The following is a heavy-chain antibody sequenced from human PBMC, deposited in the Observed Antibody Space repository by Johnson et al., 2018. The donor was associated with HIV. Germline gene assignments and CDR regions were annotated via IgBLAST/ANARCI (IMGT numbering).Heavy chain of an antibody. CDR3: ARDKGIAARPDAFDI. D-gene: IGHD6-6*01. J-gene: IGHJ3*02. CDR1: GFTVSRNY. V-gene: IGHV3-7*01. CDR2: IKQDGSEK. Sequence: VQLVESGGGVVQPGGSLRLSCAASGFTVSRNYMNWVRQAPGKGLAWVANIKQDGSEKYYVDSVKGRFTISRDNAKNSLDLQMNSLRAEDTAVYYCARDKGIAARPDAFDIWGQGTMVTVSS.